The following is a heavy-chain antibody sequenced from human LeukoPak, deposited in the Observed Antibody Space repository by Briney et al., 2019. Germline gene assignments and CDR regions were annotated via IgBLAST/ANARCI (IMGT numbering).Heavy chain of an antibody. CDR1: GGSFSGYY. CDR3: ARRIVVVTQPFDY. V-gene: IGHV4-34*01. Sequence: SETLSLTCAVYGGSFSGYYWSWIRQPPGEGLEWIGEINHSGSTNYNPSLKSRVTISVDTSKNQFSLKLSSVTAADTAVYYCARRIVVVTQPFDYWGQGTLVTVSS. J-gene: IGHJ4*02. CDR2: INHSGST. D-gene: IGHD3-22*01.